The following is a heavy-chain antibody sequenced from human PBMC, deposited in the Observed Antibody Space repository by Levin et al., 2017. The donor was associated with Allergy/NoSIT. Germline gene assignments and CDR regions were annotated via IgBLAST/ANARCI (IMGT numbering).Heavy chain of an antibody. D-gene: IGHD3-22*01. Sequence: GGSLRLSCAASGFTFSSYNMNWVRQAPGKGLEWVSSISSSSIYIYYADSVKGRFTISRDNAKNSLYLQMNSLRAEDTAVYYCAREDYDSSGYYERHDAFDIWGQGTMVTVSS. J-gene: IGHJ3*02. CDR3: AREDYDSSGYYERHDAFDI. CDR2: ISSSSIYI. V-gene: IGHV3-21*01. CDR1: GFTFSSYN.